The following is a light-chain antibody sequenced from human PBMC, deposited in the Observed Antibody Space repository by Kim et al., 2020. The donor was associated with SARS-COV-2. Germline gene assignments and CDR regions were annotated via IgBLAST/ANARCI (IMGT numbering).Light chain of an antibody. CDR3: QQYDDFPRT. CDR2: DAS. CDR1: EDIRMD. V-gene: IGKV1-33*01. J-gene: IGKJ4*01. Sequence: VSVGDRVTITCQASEDIRMDLNWFQQKPGKAPKVLIYDASNLETGVPSRFSGSASGTDFTFTISSLEPEDIGTYFCQQYDDFPRTFGAGTKVDIK.